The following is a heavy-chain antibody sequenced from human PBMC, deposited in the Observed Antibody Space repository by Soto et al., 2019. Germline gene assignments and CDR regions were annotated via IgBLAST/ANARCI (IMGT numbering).Heavy chain of an antibody. CDR1: GYSFTSYW. D-gene: IGHD1-26*01. V-gene: IGHV5-51*01. CDR3: AVGATGYYYGMDV. J-gene: IGHJ6*02. CDR2: IYPGDSDT. Sequence: PGESLKISCKGSGYSFTSYWIGWVRQMPGKGLEWMGIIYPGDSDTRYSPSFQGQVTISAGKSISTAYLQWSSLKASGTAMYYCAVGATGYYYGMDVWGQGTTVTVSS.